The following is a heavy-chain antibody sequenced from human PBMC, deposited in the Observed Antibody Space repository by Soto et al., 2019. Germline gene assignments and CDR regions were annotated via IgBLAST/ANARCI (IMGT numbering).Heavy chain of an antibody. CDR2: IAFSGST. CDR1: GGSIRSSTHY. V-gene: IGHV4-39*01. J-gene: IGHJ5*02. Sequence: PSETLSLTCTVSGGSIRSSTHYWGWIRQPPGKGLEWIGSIAFSGSTYYKMSLKSRVIISIDTSKNHFSLTLSSVTAADTAVYYCARQNYDFWSGCGGWFDPWGQGTLVTVSS. D-gene: IGHD3-3*01. CDR3: ARQNYDFWSGCGGWFDP.